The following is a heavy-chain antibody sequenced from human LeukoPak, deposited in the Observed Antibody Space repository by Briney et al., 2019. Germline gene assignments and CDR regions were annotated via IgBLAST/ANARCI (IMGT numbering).Heavy chain of an antibody. D-gene: IGHD3-22*01. J-gene: IGHJ2*01. CDR2: IYPGDSDT. Sequence: GESLKISCQGSGYTFADYWIGWVRQMPGKGLEWMGIIYPGDSDTTYSPSFQGQVTISADKSISTAYLQWSSLKASDTAMYYCARLRDYDRYFDRWGRGTLVTVSS. CDR3: ARLRDYDRYFDR. V-gene: IGHV5-51*01. CDR1: GYTFADYW.